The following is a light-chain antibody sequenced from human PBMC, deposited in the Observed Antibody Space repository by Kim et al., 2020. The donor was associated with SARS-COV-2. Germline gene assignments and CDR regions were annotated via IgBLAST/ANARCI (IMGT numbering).Light chain of an antibody. CDR1: QGISDY. CDR3: QKYNSAPPLT. J-gene: IGKJ4*01. Sequence: DIQMTQSPSSLSASVGDRVTITCRASQGISDYLAWYQQKPGKVPKLLIYAASTLQSGVPSRFSGSGSGTDFTLTISSLQPEDVATYYCQKYNSAPPLTFGGGTKVDIK. V-gene: IGKV1-27*01. CDR2: AAS.